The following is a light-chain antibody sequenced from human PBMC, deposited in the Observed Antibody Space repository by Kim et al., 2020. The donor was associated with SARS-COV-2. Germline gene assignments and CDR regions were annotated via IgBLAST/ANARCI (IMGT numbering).Light chain of an antibody. V-gene: IGLV3-19*01. Sequence: SSKLTQDPAVSVALGQTVRITCQGDSLRSYYASWYQQKPGQAPILVIYGKNTRPSGTPDRFSGSRSGNTASLTITGAQAEDEADYYCNSRDSSGDHWLFGGGTKLTVL. J-gene: IGLJ3*02. CDR3: NSRDSSGDHWL. CDR2: GKN. CDR1: SLRSYY.